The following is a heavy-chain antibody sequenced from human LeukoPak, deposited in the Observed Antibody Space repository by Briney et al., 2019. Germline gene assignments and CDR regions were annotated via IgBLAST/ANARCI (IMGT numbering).Heavy chain of an antibody. Sequence: GGSLRLSCAASGFSFSSYAMRWVRQAPGKGLEYVSTIRINGGSTYYANSVKGRFTISRDNSKNTLYLQMGSLGAEDMAVYYCARGLRDCTSTTCFTYWYFDLWGRGTLVTVSS. J-gene: IGHJ2*01. CDR2: IRINGGST. CDR3: ARGLRDCTSTTCFTYWYFDL. D-gene: IGHD2-2*02. CDR1: GFSFSSYA. V-gene: IGHV3-64*01.